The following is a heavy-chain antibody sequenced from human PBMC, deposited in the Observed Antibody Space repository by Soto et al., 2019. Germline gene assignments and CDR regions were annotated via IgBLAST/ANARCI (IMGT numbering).Heavy chain of an antibody. CDR2: INHSGST. CDR1: GGSFSGYY. J-gene: IGHJ5*02. Sequence: SETLSLTFAVYGGSFSGYYCSWIRQPPGKGMEWIGEINHSGSTNYNPSLKSRVTISVDTSKNQFSLKLSSVTAADTAVYYCARGEGDIVVVTAAEINWFDPWGQRTLVTVSS. CDR3: ARGEGDIVVVTAAEINWFDP. D-gene: IGHD2-2*01. V-gene: IGHV4-34*01.